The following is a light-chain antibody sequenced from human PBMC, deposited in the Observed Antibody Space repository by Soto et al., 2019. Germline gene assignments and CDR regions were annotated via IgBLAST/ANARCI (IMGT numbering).Light chain of an antibody. CDR2: DAS. CDR3: QQRSNWPPT. V-gene: IGKV3-11*01. J-gene: IGKJ1*01. Sequence: EIVLTQSPATLSLSPGERATLSWRASQSVSSYLAWYQQKPGQAPRLLIYDASNRATGIPARFSGSGSGTDFTLTISSLEPEDFAVYYCQQRSNWPPTFGQGTKVDI. CDR1: QSVSSY.